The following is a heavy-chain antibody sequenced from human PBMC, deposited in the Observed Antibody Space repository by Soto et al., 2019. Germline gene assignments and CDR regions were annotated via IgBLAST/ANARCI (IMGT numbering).Heavy chain of an antibody. Sequence: QVQLVESGGGVVQPGRSLRLSCAASGFTFSSYGMHWVRQAPGKGLEWVAVISYDGSNKYYADSVKGRFTISRDNSKNTLYLQMNSLRAEDTAVYYCAKEANRALDYWGQGTLVTVSS. CDR2: ISYDGSNK. V-gene: IGHV3-30*18. CDR3: AKEANRALDY. CDR1: GFTFSSYG. J-gene: IGHJ4*02.